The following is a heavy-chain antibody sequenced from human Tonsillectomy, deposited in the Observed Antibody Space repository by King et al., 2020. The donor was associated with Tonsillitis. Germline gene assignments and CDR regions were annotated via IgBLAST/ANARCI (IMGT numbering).Heavy chain of an antibody. D-gene: IGHD1-26*01. CDR3: ATEWAHDGFDY. CDR2: IFVEDSDT. V-gene: IGHV5-51*03. J-gene: IGHJ4*02. Sequence: VQLVESGAEVKKPGESLKISCKASGYTSTNYWIGWVRQMPGKGLEWMGIIFVEDSDTRYSPSFQGQVTISADKSTSTAYLQWRSLTSSDTAIYYCATEWAHDGFDYXGQGTQVTVSS. CDR1: GYTSTNYW.